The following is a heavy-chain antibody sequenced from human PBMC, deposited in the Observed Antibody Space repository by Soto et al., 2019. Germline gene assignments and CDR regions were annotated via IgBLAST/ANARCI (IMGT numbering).Heavy chain of an antibody. CDR3: AKDVSLAAASPYYGMDV. D-gene: IGHD6-13*01. Sequence: QVHLVESGGGVVQPGRSLRLSCAASGFALSGYGSHWVRQAPGKGLEWVAGISFDGTKKYYADSVKGRFTISKDSSNNTLYLQVNSLRAEDTGVYYCAKDVSLAAASPYYGMDVWGQGTTVTVSS. CDR1: GFALSGYG. CDR2: ISFDGTKK. J-gene: IGHJ6*02. V-gene: IGHV3-30*18.